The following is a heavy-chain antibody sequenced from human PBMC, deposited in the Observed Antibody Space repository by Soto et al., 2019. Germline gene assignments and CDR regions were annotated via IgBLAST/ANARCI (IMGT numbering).Heavy chain of an antibody. CDR1: GYSFTNYW. CDR3: LRLGLSSSRAIDH. V-gene: IGHV5-51*01. D-gene: IGHD2-15*01. J-gene: IGHJ4*02. CDR2: MYPGDSDT. Sequence: GESLKISCNSSGYSFTNYWIGWVRQLPGKGLEWMATMYPGDSDTRYSPSSQGQVTISADKSITTAYLQWSSLRASDTAMYYCLRLGLSSSRAIDHWGQGTLVTVSS.